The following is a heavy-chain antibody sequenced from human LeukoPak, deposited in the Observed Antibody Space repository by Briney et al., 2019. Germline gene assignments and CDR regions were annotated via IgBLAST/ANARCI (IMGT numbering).Heavy chain of an antibody. CDR3: AGVPVGSHFDY. Sequence: SETLSLTCTVSGDSINSNNYYWGWIRQPPGKGLEWIGSIYDSGSTYYNPSLKSRVTISVDTSKNQFSLKLSSVTAADTAVYYCAGVPVGSHFDYWGQGTLVTVSS. CDR2: IYDSGST. D-gene: IGHD4-23*01. V-gene: IGHV4-39*07. J-gene: IGHJ4*02. CDR1: GDSINSNNYY.